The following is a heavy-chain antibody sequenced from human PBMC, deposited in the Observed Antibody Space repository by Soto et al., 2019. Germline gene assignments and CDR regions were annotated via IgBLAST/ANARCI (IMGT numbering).Heavy chain of an antibody. Sequence: SETLSLTCTVSGGSMRNYFWTWIRQPPGKGLEWIGYIHYSGTTSFFPSYNPSLRSRVTISEDTSKNQFSLKLLSVTTADTAVYFCAAGEASSRNLAPYYLDSWGQGTLVTVSS. CDR2: IHYSGTT. J-gene: IGHJ4*02. V-gene: IGHV4-59*01. D-gene: IGHD6-13*01. CDR1: GGSMRNYF. CDR3: AAGEASSRNLAPYYLDS.